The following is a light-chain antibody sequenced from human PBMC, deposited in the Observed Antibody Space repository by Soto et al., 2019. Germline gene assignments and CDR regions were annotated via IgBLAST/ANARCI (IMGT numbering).Light chain of an antibody. CDR1: QSVFSS. CDR3: QQYGSSRWT. Sequence: EIVMTQSPATLSVSPGERATLSCRASQSVFSSLAWYQQRPGQAPRLLIYGASTRATGVPARFSGSGSGTEFTLTISSLQSEDFAVYYCQQYGSSRWTFGQGTKVDIK. J-gene: IGKJ1*01. V-gene: IGKV3-15*01. CDR2: GAS.